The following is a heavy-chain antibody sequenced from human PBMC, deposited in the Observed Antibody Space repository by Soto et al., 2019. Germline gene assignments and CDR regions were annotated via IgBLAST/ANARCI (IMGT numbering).Heavy chain of an antibody. D-gene: IGHD2-15*01. CDR1: GGSISSYY. V-gene: IGHV4-59*08. Sequence: QVQLQESGPGLVKPSETLSLTCTVSGGSISSYYWSWIRQPPGKGLEWIGYIYYSGSTKYNPSRKSRVTVSVDTSKIKFSLNLSSVTAADTVVYYCARHVGYYSQGDWFDHGGQGTLVTVSS. CDR2: IYYSGST. CDR3: ARHVGYYSQGDWFDH. J-gene: IGHJ5*02.